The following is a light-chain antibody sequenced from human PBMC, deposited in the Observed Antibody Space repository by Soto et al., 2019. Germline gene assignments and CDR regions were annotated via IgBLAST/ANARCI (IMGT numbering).Light chain of an antibody. V-gene: IGKV1-5*01. CDR1: QNIGTW. Sequence: DIQLTQPPSPLSASVGDRVTITCRASQNIGTWLAWYQLKAGKAPKTLIFDASNLHSGVPSRFSGSGNETEFTLTISRLQPDDSATYYCQQSRSYTFGQGTRLEIK. CDR3: QQSRSYT. J-gene: IGKJ5*01. CDR2: DAS.